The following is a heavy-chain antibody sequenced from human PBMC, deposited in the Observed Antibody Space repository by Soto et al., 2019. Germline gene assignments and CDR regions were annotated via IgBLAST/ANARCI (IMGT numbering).Heavy chain of an antibody. D-gene: IGHD3-10*01. Sequence: PSETLSLTCTVSGGSISSYYWSWIRQPPGKGLEWIGYIYYSGSTNYNPSLKSRVTISVDTPKNQFSLKLSSVTAADTAVYYCATDGHGYGSYTDWFDPWGQGTLVTVSS. CDR3: ATDGHGYGSYTDWFDP. J-gene: IGHJ5*02. CDR1: GGSISSYY. CDR2: IYYSGST. V-gene: IGHV4-59*08.